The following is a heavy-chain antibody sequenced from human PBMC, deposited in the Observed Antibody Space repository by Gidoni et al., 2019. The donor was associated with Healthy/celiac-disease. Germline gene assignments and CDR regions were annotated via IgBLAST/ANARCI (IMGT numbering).Heavy chain of an antibody. V-gene: IGHV1-2*04. CDR1: GYTFTGYY. J-gene: IGHJ4*02. Sequence: QVQLVQSGAEVKKPGASVKVSCKASGYTFTGYYMHWVRQAPGQGLEWMGWINPNSGGTNYAQKFQGWVTMTRDTSISTAYMELSRLRSDDTAVYYCARANWRYSYGHNFDYWGQGTLVTVSS. CDR2: INPNSGGT. CDR3: ARANWRYSYGHNFDY. D-gene: IGHD5-18*01.